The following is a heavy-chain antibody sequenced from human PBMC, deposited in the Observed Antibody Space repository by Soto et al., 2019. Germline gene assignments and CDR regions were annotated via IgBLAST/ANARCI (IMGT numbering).Heavy chain of an antibody. CDR3: ARGRGGNSPPGDY. V-gene: IGHV4-30-2*01. CDR1: GGSISSGGYS. D-gene: IGHD2-21*02. J-gene: IGHJ4*02. CDR2: IYHSGST. Sequence: QLQLQESGSGLVKPSQTLSLTCAVSGGSISSGGYSWSWIRQPPGKGLEWIGYIYHSGSTYYNPSLKSRVTISVDRSKNQFSLKLSSVTAADTAVYYCARGRGGNSPPGDYWGQGTLVTVSS.